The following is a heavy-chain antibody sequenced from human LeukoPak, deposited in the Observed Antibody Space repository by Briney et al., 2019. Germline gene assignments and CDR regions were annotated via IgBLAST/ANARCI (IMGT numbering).Heavy chain of an antibody. CDR3: ARIRGYSGYERVYFDY. CDR1: GFSLSTARMR. J-gene: IGHJ4*02. CDR2: IFSNDEK. D-gene: IGHD5-12*01. V-gene: IGHV2-26*01. Sequence: ESGPTLVNPTEPLTLTCTVSGFSLSTARMRVSWIRQPPGNSLEWLAHIFSNDEKSYSTSLKSRLTISKDTSKSQVVLTMTNMDPVDTATYYCARIRGYSGYERVYFDYWGQGTRVTVSS.